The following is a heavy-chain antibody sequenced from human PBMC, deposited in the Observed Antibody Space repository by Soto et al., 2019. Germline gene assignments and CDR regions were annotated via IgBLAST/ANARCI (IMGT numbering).Heavy chain of an antibody. CDR2: IYWDDDK. CDR3: AHSVYDSSGYYPNWFDP. V-gene: IGHV2-5*02. D-gene: IGHD3-22*01. J-gene: IGHJ5*02. CDR1: GFSLSTSGVG. Sequence: QITLKESGPTLVKPTQTLTLTCTFSGFSLSTSGVGVGWIRQPPGKALEWLALIYWDDDKRYSPSLKSRLTITKDTSKNQVVLTMTNMDPVDTATYYCAHSVYDSSGYYPNWFDPWGQGTLVTVSS.